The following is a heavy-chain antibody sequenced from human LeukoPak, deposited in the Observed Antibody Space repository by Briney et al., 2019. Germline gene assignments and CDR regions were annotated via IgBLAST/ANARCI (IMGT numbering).Heavy chain of an antibody. CDR1: GGSISSYY. D-gene: IGHD6-13*01. V-gene: IGHV4-59*08. J-gene: IGHJ3*02. CDR2: IYYSGST. Sequence: SETLSLTCTVSGGSISSYYWSWIRQPPGKGLEWIGYIYYSGSTNYNPSLKSRVTISVDTSKNQFSLKLSSVTAADTAVYYCARQYISSWSDALDIWGQGTMVTVSS. CDR3: ARQYISSWSDALDI.